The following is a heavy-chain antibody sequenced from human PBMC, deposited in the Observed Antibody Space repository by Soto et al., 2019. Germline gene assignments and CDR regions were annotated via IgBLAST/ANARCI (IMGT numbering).Heavy chain of an antibody. CDR3: AREPEYCIGVSCRAESCSDP. CDR2: IYYSGST. V-gene: IGHV4-31*03. D-gene: IGHD2-15*01. Sequence: PSETLSLTCTVSGGSISSGGYYWSWIRQHPGKGLEWIGYIYYSGSTYYNPSLKSRVTISVDTSKNQFSLKLSSVTAADTAVYYCAREPEYCIGVSCRAESCSDPWGQGTLVTVST. CDR1: GGSISSGGYY. J-gene: IGHJ5*02.